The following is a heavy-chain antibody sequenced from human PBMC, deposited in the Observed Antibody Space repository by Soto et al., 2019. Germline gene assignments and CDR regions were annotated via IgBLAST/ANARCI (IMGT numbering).Heavy chain of an antibody. Sequence: SETLSLTCTVSGGSISSGDYYWSWIRQPPGKGLEWVGYIYYSGSTYYNPSLKSRVTISVDTSKNQFSLKLSSVTAADTAVYYCARGGRIGAFDIWGQGTMVTVSS. CDR2: IYYSGST. J-gene: IGHJ3*02. V-gene: IGHV4-30-4*01. CDR1: GGSISSGDYY. D-gene: IGHD2-15*01. CDR3: ARGGRIGAFDI.